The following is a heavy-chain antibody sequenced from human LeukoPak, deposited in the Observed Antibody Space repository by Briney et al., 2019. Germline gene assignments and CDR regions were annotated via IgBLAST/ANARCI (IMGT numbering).Heavy chain of an antibody. CDR2: ISSNGGST. V-gene: IGHV3-64*01. Sequence: GGSLRLSCAASGFTSSSYAMHWVRQAPGKGLEYVSAISSNGGSTYYANSVKGRFTISRDNSKNTLYLQMGSLRAEDMAVYYCARDWGIQLWFKALGYWGQGTLVTVSS. J-gene: IGHJ4*02. CDR3: ARDWGIQLWFKALGY. D-gene: IGHD5-18*01. CDR1: GFTSSSYA.